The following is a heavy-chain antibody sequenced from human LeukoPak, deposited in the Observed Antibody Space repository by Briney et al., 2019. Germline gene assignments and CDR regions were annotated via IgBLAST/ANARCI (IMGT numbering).Heavy chain of an antibody. V-gene: IGHV5-51*01. CDR2: IYPGGSDT. CDR3: ARGFLPRYYYGSGSYLQYFDY. Sequence: GESLKISCKGSGYSFTSYWIGWVRQMPGKGLEWMGIIYPGGSDTRYSPSFQGQVTISADKSISTAYLQWSSLKASDTAMYYCARGFLPRYYYGSGSYLQYFDYWGQGTLVTVSS. D-gene: IGHD3-10*01. CDR1: GYSFTSYW. J-gene: IGHJ4*02.